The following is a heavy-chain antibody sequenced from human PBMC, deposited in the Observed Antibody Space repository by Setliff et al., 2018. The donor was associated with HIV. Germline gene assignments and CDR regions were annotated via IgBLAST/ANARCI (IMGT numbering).Heavy chain of an antibody. V-gene: IGHV4-38-2*01. Sequence: PSETLSLTCAVSGYSINSGHYWGWIRQPPGKGLQWIASIYHGGSTYYNPSLRSRVTISVDTSKNLFSLKLDSVTAADTAVYYCARRADYDGSGSPFDYWGQGALVTVSS. CDR1: GYSINSGHY. CDR3: ARRADYDGSGSPFDY. D-gene: IGHD3-10*01. J-gene: IGHJ4*02. CDR2: IYHGGST.